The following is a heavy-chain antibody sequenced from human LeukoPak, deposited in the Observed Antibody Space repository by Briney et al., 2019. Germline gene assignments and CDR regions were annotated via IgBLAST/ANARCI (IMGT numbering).Heavy chain of an antibody. D-gene: IGHD3-22*01. Sequence: ASVKVSCKASGYTFTGYYMHWVRQAPGQGLEWMGWINPNSGGTNYAQKFQGWVTMTRDTSISTAYMELSRLRSEDTAVYYCATDLYDSDAFDIWGQGTMVTVSS. V-gene: IGHV1-2*04. J-gene: IGHJ3*02. CDR2: INPNSGGT. CDR1: GYTFTGYY. CDR3: ATDLYDSDAFDI.